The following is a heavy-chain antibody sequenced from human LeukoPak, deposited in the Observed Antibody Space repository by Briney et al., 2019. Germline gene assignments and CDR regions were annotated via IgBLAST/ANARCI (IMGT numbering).Heavy chain of an antibody. CDR1: GYTFTSYD. J-gene: IGHJ6*02. Sequence: ASVKVSCKASGYTFTSYDINWVRQATGQGLEWMGWMNPNSGNTGYAQKFQGRVTMTRNTSISTAYMELSSLRSEDTAVYYCARGGPTKTYYDFWSGYKAGYGMDVWGQGTTVTVSS. CDR3: ARGGPTKTYYDFWSGYKAGYGMDV. D-gene: IGHD3-3*01. V-gene: IGHV1-8*01. CDR2: MNPNSGNT.